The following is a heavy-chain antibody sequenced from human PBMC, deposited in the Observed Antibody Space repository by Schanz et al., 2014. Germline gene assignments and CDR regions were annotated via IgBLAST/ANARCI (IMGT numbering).Heavy chain of an antibody. CDR3: CRSGSPIYYHGLDV. J-gene: IGHJ6*02. CDR2: IIPILGVA. D-gene: IGHD3-10*01. CDR1: GGTFSSYT. V-gene: IGHV1-69*02. Sequence: QVQLVQSGAEVKKPGSSVKVSCKASGGTFSSYTISWVRQAPEQGLEWMGRIIPILGVANYAQKFQGRVTITADKSTSTAYMELSNLRSEDTAVYYCCRSGSPIYYHGLDVWGQGTTVTVSS.